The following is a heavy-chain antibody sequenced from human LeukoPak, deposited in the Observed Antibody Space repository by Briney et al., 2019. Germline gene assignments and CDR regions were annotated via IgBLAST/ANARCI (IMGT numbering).Heavy chain of an antibody. V-gene: IGHV4-39*07. CDR3: ARVSPEYDFDY. Sequence: KPSETQSPTCSVSGGSNSRGNFYWGWGPQPPRKGLEWIVSIHHSGRTFYNPSLESRVAISLDTSNNQFSLNLNSVTAADTAVYYCARVSPEYDFDYWGQGTLVTVSS. CDR2: IHHSGRT. J-gene: IGHJ4*02. CDR1: GGSNSRGNFY. D-gene: IGHD2-2*01.